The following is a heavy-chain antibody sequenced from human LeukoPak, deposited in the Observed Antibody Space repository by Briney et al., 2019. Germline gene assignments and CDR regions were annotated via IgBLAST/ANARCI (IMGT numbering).Heavy chain of an antibody. CDR1: GFTFNTYA. V-gene: IGHV3-48*01. Sequence: PGGSLRLSCAASGFTFNTYALSWVRQAPGKGLEWVSYISSSSSTIYYADSVKGRFTISRDNAKNSLYLQMNSLRAEDTAVYYCARPLTIFGVVSNYYYYGMDVWGQGTTVTVSS. CDR3: ARPLTIFGVVSNYYYYGMDV. D-gene: IGHD3-3*01. J-gene: IGHJ6*02. CDR2: ISSSSSTI.